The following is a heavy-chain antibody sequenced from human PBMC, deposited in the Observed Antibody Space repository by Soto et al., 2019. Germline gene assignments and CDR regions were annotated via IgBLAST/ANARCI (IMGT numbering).Heavy chain of an antibody. Sequence: LRLSCAASGFTFSSYAMSWVRQAPGKGLEWVSAISGSGGSTYYADSVKGRFTISRDNSKNTLYLQMNSLRAEDTAVYYCVKPRQPTTAYFQHWGQGTLVTVSS. V-gene: IGHV3-23*01. CDR2: ISGSGGST. J-gene: IGHJ1*01. CDR3: VKPRQPTTAYFQH. CDR1: GFTFSSYA. D-gene: IGHD1-26*01.